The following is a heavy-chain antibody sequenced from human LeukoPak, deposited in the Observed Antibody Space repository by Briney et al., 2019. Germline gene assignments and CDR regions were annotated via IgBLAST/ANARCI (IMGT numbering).Heavy chain of an antibody. J-gene: IGHJ4*02. Sequence: ASVKVSCKVSGYTLTELSMHWVRQAPGKGLEWMGGFDPEDGETIYAQKFQGRVTMTEDTSTDTAYMELSSLRSEDTAVYYCATDRPRLTYGDKLPFDYWGQGTLVTVSS. CDR3: ATDRPRLTYGDKLPFDY. CDR1: GYTLTELS. D-gene: IGHD4-17*01. V-gene: IGHV1-24*01. CDR2: FDPEDGET.